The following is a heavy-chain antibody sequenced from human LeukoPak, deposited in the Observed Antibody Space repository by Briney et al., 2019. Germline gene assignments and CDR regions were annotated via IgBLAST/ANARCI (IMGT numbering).Heavy chain of an antibody. V-gene: IGHV1-2*02. CDR3: AREVYGDSSFDY. D-gene: IGHD4-17*01. Sequence: ASVKVSCKASGYSFSNYAMHWVRQAPGQGLEWMGWINPNTGSTNYAQKFQGRVTMTRDTSISTAYLELSRLRSDDTAVYYCAREVYGDSSFDYWGQRPLLTVS. CDR1: GYSFSNYA. CDR2: INPNTGST. J-gene: IGHJ4*02.